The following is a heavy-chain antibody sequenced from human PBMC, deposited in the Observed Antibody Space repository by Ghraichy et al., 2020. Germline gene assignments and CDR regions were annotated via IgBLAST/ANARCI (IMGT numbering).Heavy chain of an antibody. V-gene: IGHV3-9*01. CDR1: GFTFDDYA. CDR2: MSWNSHSI. D-gene: IGHD6-25*01. CDR3: AKDLVSSANYYGLDV. J-gene: IGHJ6*02. Sequence: SLRLSCAASGFTFDDYAMHWVRQAPGTGLEWVSGMSWNSHSIGYADSVKGRFTIFRDNAKKSLYLQMDSLRAEDTALYYCAKDLVSSANYYGLDVWGQGTTVTVSS.